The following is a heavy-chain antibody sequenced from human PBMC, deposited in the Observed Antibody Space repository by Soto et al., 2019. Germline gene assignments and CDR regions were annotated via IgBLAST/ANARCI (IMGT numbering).Heavy chain of an antibody. CDR1: GFTFSSFA. CDR2: ITGSGGST. D-gene: IGHD4-17*01. V-gene: IGHV3-23*01. CDR3: ASVDYGAYIPHFDY. J-gene: IGHJ4*02. Sequence: EVQLLESGGGLVQPGGSLRLSCAASGFTFSSFAIGWVRQAPGNGLEWVSTITGSGGSTFYADSVKGRFTISRDNSKNTLYLQMNSLRAGDTAIYYWASVDYGAYIPHFDYWGQGTLVTVSS.